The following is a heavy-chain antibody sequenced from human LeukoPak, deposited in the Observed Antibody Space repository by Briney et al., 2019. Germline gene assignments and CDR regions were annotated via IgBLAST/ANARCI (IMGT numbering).Heavy chain of an antibody. CDR3: ARSGYGYLLFSYFYYMDV. CDR1: GGSVSSGGYY. J-gene: IGHJ6*03. CDR2: INYSGST. Sequence: SETLSLTCTVSGGSVSSGGYYWSWIRQPPGKGLEWIGYINYSGSTNYNPSLKSRVTISADTSRNQFSLKLSSVTGADTAVYYCARSGYGYLLFSYFYYMDVWGKGTTVTVSS. V-gene: IGHV4-61*08. D-gene: IGHD5-12*01.